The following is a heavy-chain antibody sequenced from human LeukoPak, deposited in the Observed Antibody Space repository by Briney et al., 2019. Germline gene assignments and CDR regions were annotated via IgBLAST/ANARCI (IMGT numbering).Heavy chain of an antibody. V-gene: IGHV3-64D*06. CDR1: GFTFSIYG. CDR3: VTRLLVDYYRSESYPTAYAFVI. D-gene: IGHD3-10*01. J-gene: IGHJ3*02. Sequence: QPGGPLRLACSASGFTFSIYGMHWVRQARGEGLEYVSAISSNGGSTYYADSVKGRFTIYRDNSKRTLYLQMSSLRTEETAVYYCVTRLLVDYYRSESYPTAYAFVIWGQGPMHSVS. CDR2: ISSNGGST.